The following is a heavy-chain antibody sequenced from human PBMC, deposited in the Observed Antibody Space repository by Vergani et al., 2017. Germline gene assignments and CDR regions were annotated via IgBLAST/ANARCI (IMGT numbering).Heavy chain of an antibody. J-gene: IGHJ6*03. D-gene: IGHD6-25*01. Sequence: QLQLQESGPGLVKPSETLSLTCAVSGGSISSGDHCWTWIRQRPGKGLEWIGYIFYSGTTYDNPSLRSRLTISVDTSQNQFSLKLGSVTAADTAVYYCARVDTQVPATSHFYYMDVWGKGTTVVVSS. V-gene: IGHV4-31*11. CDR3: ARVDTQVPATSHFYYMDV. CDR2: IFYSGTT. CDR1: GGSISSGDHC.